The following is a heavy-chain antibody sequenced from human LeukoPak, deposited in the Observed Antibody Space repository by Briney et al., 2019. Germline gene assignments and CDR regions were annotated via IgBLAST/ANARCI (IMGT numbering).Heavy chain of an antibody. CDR1: GGSISSYY. CDR2: IYTSGST. CDR3: ARAMIGYTFGPFDY. Sequence: SETLSLTCTVSGGSISSYYWSWIRQPAGKGLEWIGRIYTSGSTNYNPSLKSRVTISVDKSKNQFSLELSSVTAADTAVYYCARAMIGYTFGPFDYWGQGTVVTVSS. D-gene: IGHD5-18*01. J-gene: IGHJ4*02. V-gene: IGHV4-4*07.